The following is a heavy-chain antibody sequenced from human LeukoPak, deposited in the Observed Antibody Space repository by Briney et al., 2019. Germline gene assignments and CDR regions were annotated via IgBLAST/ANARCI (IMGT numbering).Heavy chain of an antibody. V-gene: IGHV3-23*01. CDR1: GFTFSDFP. CDR3: ATYRQIQVPFEF. CDR2: IFPSSDEI. J-gene: IGHJ4*02. Sequence: EAGGSLRLSCAASGFTFSDFPMIWVRQAPGKGLEWVSSIFPSSDEIHYADSVKGRFTISRDNSRSTLSLQMDSLRAEDTATYYCATYRQIQVPFEFWGQGTLVTVSS. D-gene: IGHD5-18*01.